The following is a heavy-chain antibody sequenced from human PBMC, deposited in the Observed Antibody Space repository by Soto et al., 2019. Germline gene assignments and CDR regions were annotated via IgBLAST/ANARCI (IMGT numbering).Heavy chain of an antibody. D-gene: IGHD3-3*01. V-gene: IGHV3-9*01. J-gene: IGHJ5*02. CDR1: GFSFDDFA. CDR2: ITWNSVST. Sequence: QLVESGGGLVQPGGSLRLSCVASGFSFDDFAMHWVRQAPGKGLEWISGITWNSVSTDYANSVKGRFTVSGDTAKNSLYLQMSSLRTEETALYFCAKERVRFLNAWGQGTLVTVSS. CDR3: AKERVRFLNA.